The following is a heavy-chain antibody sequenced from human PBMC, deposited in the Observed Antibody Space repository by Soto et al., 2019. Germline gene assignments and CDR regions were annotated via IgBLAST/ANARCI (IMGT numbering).Heavy chain of an antibody. V-gene: IGHV4-39*01. CDR2: IYYSGST. Sequence: SETLCLTCTVSGGSISSSSYYWGWIRQPPGKGLEWIGSIYYSGSTYYNPSLKSRVTISVDTSKNQFSLQLSSVTAADTAVYYRARLYAAAGDYYYYGMDVWGQGTTVT. CDR1: GGSISSSSYY. J-gene: IGHJ6*02. D-gene: IGHD6-13*01. CDR3: ARLYAAAGDYYYYGMDV.